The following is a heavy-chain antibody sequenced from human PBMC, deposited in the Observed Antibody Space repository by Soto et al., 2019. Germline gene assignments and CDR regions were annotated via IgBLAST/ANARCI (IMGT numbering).Heavy chain of an antibody. J-gene: IGHJ4*02. Sequence: PSGKASCKASGYTFTGYAMHWVRQAPGQRLEWMGWINAGNGSTSYAQKFQGRVTMTRDTSTSTVYMEPSSLRSEDTAVYYCARVSSWSCFDYWGQGTLVTVSS. V-gene: IGHV1-3*01. CDR3: ARVSSWSCFDY. CDR1: GYTFTGYA. CDR2: INAGNGST. D-gene: IGHD6-13*01.